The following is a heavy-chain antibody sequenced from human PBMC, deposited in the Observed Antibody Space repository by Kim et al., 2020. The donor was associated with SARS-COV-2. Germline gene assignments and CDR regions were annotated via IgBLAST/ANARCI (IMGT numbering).Heavy chain of an antibody. CDR3: ARETYYDFWSGYYTGTPFFDY. CDR2: IYYSGST. CDR1: GGSISSYY. D-gene: IGHD3-3*01. V-gene: IGHV4-59*01. Sequence: SETLSLTCTVSGGSISSYYWSWIRQPPGKGLEWIGYIYYSGSTNYNPSLKSRVTISVDTSKNQFSLKLSSVTAADTAVYYCARETYYDFWSGYYTGTPFFDYWGQGTLVTVSS. J-gene: IGHJ4*02.